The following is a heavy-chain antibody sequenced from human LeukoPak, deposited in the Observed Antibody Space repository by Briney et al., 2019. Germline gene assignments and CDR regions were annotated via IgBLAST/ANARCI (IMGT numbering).Heavy chain of an antibody. CDR2: INPNSGGT. V-gene: IGHV1-2*06. J-gene: IGHJ6*02. CDR3: ARGATNYYYYGMDV. Sequence: ASVKVSCKASGYTFTGYYMHWVRQAPGQGLEWMGRINPNSGGTNYAQKFQGRVTMTRDTSISTAYMELSRLRSDDTAVYYCARGATNYYYYGMDVWGQGTRSPSP. CDR1: GYTFTGYY.